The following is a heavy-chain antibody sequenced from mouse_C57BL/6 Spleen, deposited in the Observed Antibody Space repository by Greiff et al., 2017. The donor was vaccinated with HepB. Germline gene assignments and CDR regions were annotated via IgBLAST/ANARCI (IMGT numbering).Heavy chain of an antibody. D-gene: IGHD1-1*01. CDR1: GFTFSSYA. J-gene: IGHJ4*01. V-gene: IGHV5-4*01. Sequence: EVHLVESGGGLVKPGGSLKLSCAASGFTFSSYAMSWVRQTPEKRLEWVATISDGGSYTYYPDNVKGRFTISRDNAKNNLYLQMRHLKSEDTAMYYSARDLLITTVVATGEVDDWGQGASVTVYS. CDR2: ISDGGSYT. CDR3: ARDLLITTVVATGEVDD.